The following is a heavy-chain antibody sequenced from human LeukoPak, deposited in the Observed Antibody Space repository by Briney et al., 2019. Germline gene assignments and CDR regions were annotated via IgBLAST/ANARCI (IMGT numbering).Heavy chain of an antibody. Sequence: GGSLRLSCAASGFTFSSYGMHWVRQAPGKGLEWVAVISYDGSNKYYADSVKGRFTISRDNSKNTLYLQMNSLRAEDTAAYYCAKRGLDYWGQGTLVTVSS. CDR3: AKRGLDY. D-gene: IGHD2-15*01. V-gene: IGHV3-30*18. CDR1: GFTFSSYG. CDR2: ISYDGSNK. J-gene: IGHJ4*02.